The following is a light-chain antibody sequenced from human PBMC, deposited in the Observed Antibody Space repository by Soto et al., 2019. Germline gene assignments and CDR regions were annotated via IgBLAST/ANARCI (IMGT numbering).Light chain of an antibody. J-gene: IGLJ1*01. CDR2: GNS. Sequence: QSVLTQPPSVSGAPGQRVTLSCTGRSSNIGAGYDVHWYQQLPGTAPKLLIYGNSNRPSGVPDRFSGYKSGTSASLAITGLQAEDDADYYCQSYDSSLSAYVFGTGIKLTVL. V-gene: IGLV1-40*01. CDR1: SSNIGAGYD. CDR3: QSYDSSLSAYV.